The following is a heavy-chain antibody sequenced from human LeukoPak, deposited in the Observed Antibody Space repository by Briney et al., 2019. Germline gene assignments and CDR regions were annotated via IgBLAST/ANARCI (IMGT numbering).Heavy chain of an antibody. D-gene: IGHD3-3*01. CDR1: GYTFTGYY. V-gene: IGHV1-2*02. CDR3: ARGGNSVFGVVDY. CDR2: INPGRGGP. J-gene: IGHJ4*02. Sequence: ASVKVSCKASGYTFTGYYMHWVRQAPGQGLEWMGWINPGRGGPVYAQKYQGRVTMTWDTSISTTYMELRGLRSDDTAVYYCARGGNSVFGVVDYWGQGTLVTVSS.